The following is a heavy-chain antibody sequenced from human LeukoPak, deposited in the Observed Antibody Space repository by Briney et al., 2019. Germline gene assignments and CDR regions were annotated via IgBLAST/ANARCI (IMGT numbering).Heavy chain of an antibody. J-gene: IGHJ4*02. CDR2: IKQDGSEK. Sequence: GGSLRLSCAASGFTFNSYGMHWVRQAPGKGLEWVASIKQDGSEKYYVDSVKGRFTISRDNAKNSLYLQMNSLRAEDTAVYYCARDREYSSGWYYGYWGQGTLVTVSS. CDR3: ARDREYSSGWYYGY. V-gene: IGHV3-7*03. D-gene: IGHD6-19*01. CDR1: GFTFNSYG.